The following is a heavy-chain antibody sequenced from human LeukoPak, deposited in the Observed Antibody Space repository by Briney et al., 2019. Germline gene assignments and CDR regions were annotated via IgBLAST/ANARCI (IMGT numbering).Heavy chain of an antibody. D-gene: IGHD6-13*01. CDR3: ARGPQYSSSWYGGSMFWFDP. J-gene: IGHJ5*02. V-gene: IGHV4-34*01. CDR2: INHSGST. CDR1: GGSFSGYY. Sequence: SETLSLTCAVYGGSFSGYYWSWIRQPPGKGLEWIGEINHSGSTNYNPSLKSRVTISVDTSKNQFSLKLSSVTAADTAVYYCARGPQYSSSWYGGSMFWFDPRGQGTLVTVSS.